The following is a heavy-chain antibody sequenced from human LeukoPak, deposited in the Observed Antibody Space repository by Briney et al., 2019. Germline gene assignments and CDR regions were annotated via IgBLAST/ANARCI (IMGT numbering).Heavy chain of an antibody. CDR2: INPNSGGT. CDR1: GYTFTGYY. D-gene: IGHD2-2*01. Sequence: PLASVKVSCKASGYTFTGYYMHWVRQAPGQGLEWMGWINPNSGGTNYAQKFQGRVTMTRDTSTSTVYMELSSLRSEDTAVYYCARDLASFLYPPLGYCSSTSCPAYYYYMDVWGKGTTVTISS. V-gene: IGHV1-2*02. J-gene: IGHJ6*03. CDR3: ARDLASFLYPPLGYCSSTSCPAYYYYMDV.